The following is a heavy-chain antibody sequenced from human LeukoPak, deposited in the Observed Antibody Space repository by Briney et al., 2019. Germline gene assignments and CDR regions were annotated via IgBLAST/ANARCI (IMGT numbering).Heavy chain of an antibody. Sequence: SETLSLTCTVSGGSISSSSYYWGWIRQPPGKGLEWIGSIYYSGSTYYNPSLKSRVTISVDTSKNQFSLKLSSVTAADTAVYYCARDQGSGLMGYFQHWGQGTLVTVSS. V-gene: IGHV4-39*07. J-gene: IGHJ1*01. CDR2: IYYSGST. CDR3: ARDQGSGLMGYFQH. D-gene: IGHD6-19*01. CDR1: GGSISSSSYY.